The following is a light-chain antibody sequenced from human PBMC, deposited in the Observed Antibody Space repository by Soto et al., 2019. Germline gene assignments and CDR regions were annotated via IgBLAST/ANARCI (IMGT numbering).Light chain of an antibody. CDR3: QQLNSYPGFT. J-gene: IGKJ3*01. V-gene: IGKV1-9*01. Sequence: DIQLTQSPSFLSASVGDRVTITCRASQGIGTYLAWYQQKPGKAPKVLIYAASTLQSGVPSRFSGSGSGTEFTLTISSLQPEDFATYYCQQLNSYPGFTFGPGTKVDI. CDR2: AAS. CDR1: QGIGTY.